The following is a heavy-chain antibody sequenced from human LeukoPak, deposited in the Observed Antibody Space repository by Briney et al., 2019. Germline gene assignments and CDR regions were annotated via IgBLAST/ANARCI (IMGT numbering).Heavy chain of an antibody. CDR3: ARAPYYDFWSGYPNWFDP. J-gene: IGHJ5*02. D-gene: IGHD3-3*01. Sequence: SERLSLTCAVYGGSFSGYYWSWIRQPPGKGLEWIGEINHSGSTNYNPSLKSRVTISVDTSKNQFSLKLSSVTAADTAVYYCARAPYYDFWSGYPNWFDPWGQGTLVTVSS. CDR2: INHSGST. CDR1: GGSFSGYY. V-gene: IGHV4-34*01.